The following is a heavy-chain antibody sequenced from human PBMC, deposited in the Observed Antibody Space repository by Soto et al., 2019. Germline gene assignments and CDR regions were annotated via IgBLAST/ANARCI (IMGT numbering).Heavy chain of an antibody. Sequence: QVQLVESGGGVVQPGRSLRLSCAASGFTFSDYGMHWVRQAPGKGLEWVAVISYDGSDKYYADSVKGRFTISRDNSKNTVYLQLNSLRTEDRAMYYCAQEESRGPTPPLVYWGQGTLVTVSS. CDR1: GFTFSDYG. CDR2: ISYDGSDK. CDR3: AQEESRGPTPPLVY. V-gene: IGHV3-30*18. J-gene: IGHJ4*02. D-gene: IGHD2-15*01.